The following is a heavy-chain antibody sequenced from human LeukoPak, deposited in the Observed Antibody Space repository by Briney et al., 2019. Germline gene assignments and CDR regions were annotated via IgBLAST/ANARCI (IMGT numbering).Heavy chain of an antibody. CDR3: ARRHAHPLDGDNSQFAFNI. J-gene: IGHJ3*02. Sequence: SETLSLTCTVSGGSISSYFWSWIRQPPGMGLEWIGYVYYSGSPNYNPSLKSRVTISVDTSKNQFSLRLRSVTAADTAVYYCARRHAHPLDGDNSQFAFNIWGQGTMVTVSS. CDR1: GGSISSYF. V-gene: IGHV4-59*01. CDR2: VYYSGSP. D-gene: IGHD4-23*01.